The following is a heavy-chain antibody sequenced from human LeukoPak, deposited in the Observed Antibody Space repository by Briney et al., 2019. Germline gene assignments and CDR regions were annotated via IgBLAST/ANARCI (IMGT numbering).Heavy chain of an antibody. CDR3: TRDGGVAVTPLDFDY. CDR1: GASISSHY. CDR2: ISYSGST. J-gene: IGHJ4*02. V-gene: IGHV4-59*11. Sequence: SETLSLTCTVSGASISSHYWSWIRQPPGKGLEWIGYISYSGSTNYNPSLKSRVTLSVDTSKNQISLRLSSVTAADTAVYCCTRDGGVAVTPLDFDYWGQGTLVTVSS. D-gene: IGHD6-19*01.